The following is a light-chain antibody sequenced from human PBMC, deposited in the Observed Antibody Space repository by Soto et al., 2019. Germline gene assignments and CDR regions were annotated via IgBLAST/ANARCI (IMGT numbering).Light chain of an antibody. CDR3: QQYSDWPGT. CDR2: GAS. Sequence: EIVMTQSPATLSVSPGERATLSCRPSQSIRSKLAWYQQKPGQPPRLLIYGASTRATGIPARFSGSESGTEFTLSISSLQSEDFAVYYCQQYSDWPGTFGPGTKVDIK. V-gene: IGKV3-15*01. J-gene: IGKJ3*01. CDR1: QSIRSK.